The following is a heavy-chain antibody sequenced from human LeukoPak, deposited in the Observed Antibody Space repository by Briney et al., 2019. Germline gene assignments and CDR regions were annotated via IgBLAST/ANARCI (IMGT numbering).Heavy chain of an antibody. D-gene: IGHD1-26*01. V-gene: IGHV4-34*01. CDR1: GVSFSGYY. J-gene: IGHJ4*02. Sequence: PSETLSLTCAVYGVSFSGYYWSWIRQPPGKGLEWIGEINHSGSTNYNPSLKSRVTISVDTSKNQFSLKLSSVTAADTAVYYCARGGGSYRCYFDYWGQGTLVTVSS. CDR2: INHSGST. CDR3: ARGGGSYRCYFDY.